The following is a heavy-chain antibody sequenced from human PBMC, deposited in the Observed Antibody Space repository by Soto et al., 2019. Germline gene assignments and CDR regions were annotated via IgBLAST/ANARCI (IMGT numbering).Heavy chain of an antibody. J-gene: IGHJ4*02. Sequence: PSETLSLTCTVSGGSISSGGYYWSWIRQHPGKGLEWIGYIYYSGSTYYNPSLKSRVTISVDRSKNQFSLKLSSVTAADTAVYYCARERVEMATIHYFDYWGQGTLVTVSS. CDR2: IYYSGST. D-gene: IGHD5-12*01. V-gene: IGHV4-31*03. CDR3: ARERVEMATIHYFDY. CDR1: GGSISSGGYY.